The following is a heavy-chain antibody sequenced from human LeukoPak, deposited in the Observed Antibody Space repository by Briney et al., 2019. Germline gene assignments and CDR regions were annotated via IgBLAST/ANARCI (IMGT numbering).Heavy chain of an antibody. CDR1: GYTFTSYY. CDR3: ARDRRYSYGRTSYYYYYMDV. D-gene: IGHD5-18*01. V-gene: IGHV1-69*13. J-gene: IGHJ6*03. Sequence: ASVKVSCKASGYTFTSYYIHWVRQAPGQGLEWMGGIIPIFGTANYAQKFQGRVTITADESTSTAYMELSSLRSEDTAVYYCARDRRYSYGRTSYYYYYMDVWGKGTTVTISS. CDR2: IIPIFGTA.